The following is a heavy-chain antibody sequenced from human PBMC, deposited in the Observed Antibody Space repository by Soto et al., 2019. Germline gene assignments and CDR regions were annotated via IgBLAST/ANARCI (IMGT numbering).Heavy chain of an antibody. CDR2: ISAYNGNT. CDR1: GYTFTSYG. D-gene: IGHD2-15*01. Sequence: QVQLVQSGAEVKKPGASVKVSCKASGYTFTSYGISWVRQAPGQGLEWMGWISAYNGNTNYAQKLQGRVTLTTDTSASTAYMELRSLRSDDTGVYYCAREGDGGYCSGGSCYSGYYYYYYGMDVWGQGTTVTVSS. CDR3: AREGDGGYCSGGSCYSGYYYYYYGMDV. J-gene: IGHJ6*02. V-gene: IGHV1-18*01.